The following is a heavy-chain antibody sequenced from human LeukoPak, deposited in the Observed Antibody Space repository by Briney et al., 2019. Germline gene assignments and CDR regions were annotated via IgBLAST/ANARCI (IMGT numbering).Heavy chain of an antibody. CDR1: GFTFSSYG. CDR2: ISYDGSNK. Sequence: GGSLRLSCAASGFTFSSYGMHWVRQAPGKGLEWVAVISYDGSNKYYADSVKGRFTISRDNSKNTLYLQMNSLRAEDTAVYYCARGGSYLSAFDIWGQGIMVTVSS. D-gene: IGHD1-26*01. CDR3: ARGGSYLSAFDI. J-gene: IGHJ3*02. V-gene: IGHV3-30*03.